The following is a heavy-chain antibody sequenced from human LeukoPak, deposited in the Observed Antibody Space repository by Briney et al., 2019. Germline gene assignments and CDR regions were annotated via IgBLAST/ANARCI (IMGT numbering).Heavy chain of an antibody. D-gene: IGHD3-3*01. CDR1: GFTFSSYS. CDR3: ARDRGFSIFGVKRYGMDV. CDR2: ISSSSSYI. J-gene: IGHJ6*02. Sequence: PGGSLRLSCAASGFTFSSYSMNWVRQAPGKGLEWVSSISSSSSYIYYADSVKGRFTISRDNAKNSLYLQMNSLRAEDTAVYYCARDRGFSIFGVKRYGMDVWGQGTTVTVSS. V-gene: IGHV3-21*01.